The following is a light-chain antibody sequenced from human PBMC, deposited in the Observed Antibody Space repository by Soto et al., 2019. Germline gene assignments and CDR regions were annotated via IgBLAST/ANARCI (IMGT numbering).Light chain of an antibody. J-gene: IGKJ1*01. Sequence: DIQMTQSPSTLSGSVGDRVTITCRASQTIRSWLAWYQQKPGKAPKLLIYKASTLKSGVPSRFSGSGSGTEFTLTISSLQPDDFATYYCQHYNSYSEAFGPGTKVELK. CDR2: KAS. V-gene: IGKV1-5*03. CDR3: QHYNSYSEA. CDR1: QTIRSW.